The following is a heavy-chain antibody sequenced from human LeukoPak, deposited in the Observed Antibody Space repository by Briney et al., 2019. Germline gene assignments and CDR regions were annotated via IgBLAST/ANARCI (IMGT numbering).Heavy chain of an antibody. CDR3: AKDLDCSSTSCYSYYYYMDV. D-gene: IGHD2-2*01. CDR1: GFTFSSYG. Sequence: PGRSLRLSCAASGFTFSSYGMHWVRQAPGKGLEWVAFIRYDGSNKYYADSVKGRFTISRDNSKNTLYLQMNSLRAEDTAVYYCAKDLDCSSTSCYSYYYYMDVWGKGTTVTVSS. CDR2: IRYDGSNK. V-gene: IGHV3-30*02. J-gene: IGHJ6*03.